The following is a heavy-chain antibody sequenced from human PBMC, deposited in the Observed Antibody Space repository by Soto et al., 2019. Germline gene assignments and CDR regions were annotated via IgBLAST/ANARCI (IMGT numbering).Heavy chain of an antibody. J-gene: IGHJ4*02. V-gene: IGHV5-51*01. CDR2: IYPGDSDT. CDR3: ARNMGVAAQSPYFDY. CDR1: GNSFTSYW. Sequence: PXESLKLSWQCSGNSFTSYWIGLVLQMPGKGLEWMGIIYPGDSDTRYSPSFQGQVTISADKSISTAYLQWSSLKASDTAMYYCARNMGVAAQSPYFDYWGQGTLVTVSS. D-gene: IGHD6-6*01.